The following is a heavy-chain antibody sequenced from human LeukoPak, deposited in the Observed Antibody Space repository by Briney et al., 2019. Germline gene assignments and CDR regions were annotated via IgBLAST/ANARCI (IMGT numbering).Heavy chain of an antibody. CDR1: GGSFSGYY. CDR3: ARGNYYVWGSYRYGFDP. D-gene: IGHD3-16*02. V-gene: IGHV4-34*01. CDR2: INHSGST. J-gene: IGHJ5*02. Sequence: SETLSLTCAVYGGSFSGYYWSWIRQPPGKGLEWIGEINHSGSTSYNPSLKSRVTISVDTSKNQFSLKLSSVTAADTAVYYCARGNYYVWGSYRYGFDPWGQGTLVTVSS.